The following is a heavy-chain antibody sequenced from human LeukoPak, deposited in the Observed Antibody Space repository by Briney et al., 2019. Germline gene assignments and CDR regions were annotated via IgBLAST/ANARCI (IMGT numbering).Heavy chain of an antibody. CDR1: GFTFSSSD. V-gene: IGHV3-30*02. J-gene: IGHJ5*01. CDR3: AKGYRNHLLILLDS. CDR2: IRYDGNNK. D-gene: IGHD3-16*01. Sequence: GGSLRLSCADSGFTFSSSDMHWVRQAPGKGLEWVAFIRYDGNNKYYADSVKGRLTITRDNSKNTLYLQMNSLRAADTAVYYCAKGYRNHLLILLDSWGQGTLVTVSS.